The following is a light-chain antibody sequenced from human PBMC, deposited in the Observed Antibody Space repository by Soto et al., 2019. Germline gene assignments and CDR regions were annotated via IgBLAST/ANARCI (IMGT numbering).Light chain of an antibody. J-gene: IGKJ3*01. CDR1: QSGSSSY. CDR2: GAS. V-gene: IGKV3-20*01. Sequence: EIVLTQSPGTLSLSPGERATLSCRASQSGSSSYLAWYQKTPGQTPRLLLYGASSRATDIPDRFSRSGSGTDFTITISRLEHEDFAVYYCQQYSSSHTLGPGTKVDI. CDR3: QQYSSSHT.